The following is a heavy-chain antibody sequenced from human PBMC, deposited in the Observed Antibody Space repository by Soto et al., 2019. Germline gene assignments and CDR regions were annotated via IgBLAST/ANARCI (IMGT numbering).Heavy chain of an antibody. Sequence: GGSLRLSCAASGFTFSSYAMSWVRQAPGKGLERVSAISGSGGSTYYADSVKGRFTISRDNSKNTLYLQMNSLRAEDTAVYYCAKAYYGDLYWYFDLWGRGTLVTVSS. CDR1: GFTFSSYA. J-gene: IGHJ2*01. CDR3: AKAYYGDLYWYFDL. CDR2: ISGSGGST. D-gene: IGHD4-17*01. V-gene: IGHV3-23*01.